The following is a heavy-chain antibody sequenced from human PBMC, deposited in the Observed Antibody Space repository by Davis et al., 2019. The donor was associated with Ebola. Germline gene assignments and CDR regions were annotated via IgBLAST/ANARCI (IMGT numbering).Heavy chain of an antibody. CDR2: ISSSSSYI. J-gene: IGHJ4*02. D-gene: IGHD2-15*01. CDR3: ARARCSGGSCNNDFDY. Sequence: GESLKISCAASGFTFSSYSMNWVRQAPGKGLEWVSSISSSSSYIYYADSVKGRFTISRDNAKNSLYLQMNSLRAEDTAVYYCARARCSGGSCNNDFDYWGQGTLVTVSS. V-gene: IGHV3-21*01. CDR1: GFTFSSYS.